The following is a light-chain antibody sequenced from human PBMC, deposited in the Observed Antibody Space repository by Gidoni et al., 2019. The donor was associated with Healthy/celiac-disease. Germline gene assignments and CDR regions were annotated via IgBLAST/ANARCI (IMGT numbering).Light chain of an antibody. CDR3: QSADSSGTYV. CDR1: ALPKQY. J-gene: IGLJ2*01. CDR2: KDS. Sequence: SYELPQPPSASVSPGQTARITCSGDALPKQYAYWYQQKPGQAPVLVIYKDSERPSGIPERFSGSSSGTTVTLTICGVQAEDEADYYCQSADSSGTYVFGGGTKLTVL. V-gene: IGLV3-25*03.